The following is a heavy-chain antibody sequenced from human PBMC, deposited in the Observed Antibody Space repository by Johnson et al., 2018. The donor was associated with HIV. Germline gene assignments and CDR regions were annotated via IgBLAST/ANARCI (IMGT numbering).Heavy chain of an antibody. CDR3: ARGTTVADGTCTFDI. Sequence: QVQLVESGGGVVQPGRSLRLSCAASGFTFSGYAMHWVRQAPGKGLEWVAVIYYDGTNKHYADSVKGRFTISRDNSKNTLFLQMNSPRAEDTAMYYCARGTTVADGTCTFDIWGQGTMVTVSS. CDR2: IYYDGTNK. V-gene: IGHV3-33*01. CDR1: GFTFSGYA. D-gene: IGHD4-11*01. J-gene: IGHJ3*02.